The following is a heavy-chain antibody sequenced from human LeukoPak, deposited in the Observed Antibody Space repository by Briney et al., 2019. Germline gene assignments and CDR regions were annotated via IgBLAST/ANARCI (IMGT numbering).Heavy chain of an antibody. J-gene: IGHJ5*02. V-gene: IGHV3-66*02. D-gene: IGHD3-3*01. CDR3: ARVRASTTIFGVVRGNWFDP. CDR2: IYSGGST. Sequence: GGSLRLSCAASGFTVSSNYMSWVRQAPGKGLEWVSVIYSGGSTYYADSVKGRFTISRDNSKNTLYLQMNSLRAEDTAVYYCARVRASTTIFGVVRGNWFDPWGQGTLVSVSS. CDR1: GFTVSSNY.